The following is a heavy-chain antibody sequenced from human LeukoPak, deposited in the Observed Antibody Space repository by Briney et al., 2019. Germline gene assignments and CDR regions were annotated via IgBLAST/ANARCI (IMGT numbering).Heavy chain of an antibody. D-gene: IGHD3-10*01. CDR1: GYTFTIYA. V-gene: IGHV7-4-1*02. J-gene: IGHJ4*02. Sequence: GASVKVSCKASGYTFTIYAMNWVRQAPGQGLEWMGWINTDTGSPTYAQGFTGRFVFSLDTSVSTAYLQISTLKPEDTAVYYCASFGAHSFDYWGQGTLVTVSS. CDR2: INTDTGSP. CDR3: ASFGAHSFDY.